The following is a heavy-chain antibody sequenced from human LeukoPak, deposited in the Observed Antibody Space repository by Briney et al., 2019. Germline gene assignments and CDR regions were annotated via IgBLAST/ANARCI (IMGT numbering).Heavy chain of an antibody. Sequence: SRTLSLTCTVSGGSISSGGYYWSWIRQHPGKGLEWIGYIYYSGSTYYNPSLKSRVTISVDTSKNQFSLKLSSVTAADTAVYYCARGYYDSSGYWPNAFDIWGQGTMVTVSS. J-gene: IGHJ3*02. D-gene: IGHD3-22*01. V-gene: IGHV4-31*03. CDR2: IYYSGST. CDR1: GGSISSGGYY. CDR3: ARGYYDSSGYWPNAFDI.